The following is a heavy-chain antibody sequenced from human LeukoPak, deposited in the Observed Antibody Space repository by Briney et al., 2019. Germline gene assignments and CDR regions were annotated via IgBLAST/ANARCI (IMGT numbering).Heavy chain of an antibody. CDR2: IIPTFGTA. V-gene: IGHV1-69*13. CDR3: ASYSGSYWGEFDY. CDR1: GGTFSSYA. Sequence: SVKVSCKASGGTFSSYAISWVRQAPGQGLEWMGGIIPTFGTANYAQKFQGRVTITADESTSTAYMELSSLRSEDTAVYYCASYSGSYWGEFDYWGQGTLVTVSS. D-gene: IGHD1-26*01. J-gene: IGHJ4*02.